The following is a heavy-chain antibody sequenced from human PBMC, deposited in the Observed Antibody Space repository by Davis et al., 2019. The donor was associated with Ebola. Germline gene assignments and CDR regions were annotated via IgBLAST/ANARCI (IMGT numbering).Heavy chain of an antibody. V-gene: IGHV3-30-3*01. J-gene: IGHJ4*02. D-gene: IGHD6-13*01. CDR2: ISYDGSNK. CDR1: GFTFSSYA. Sequence: GESLKISCAASGFTFSSYAMHWVRQAPGKGLEWVAVISYDGSNKYYADSVKGRFTISRDNSKNTLYLQMNSLRAEDTAVYYCARVGIAAAGTSNFDYWGQGTLVTVSS. CDR3: ARVGIAAAGTSNFDY.